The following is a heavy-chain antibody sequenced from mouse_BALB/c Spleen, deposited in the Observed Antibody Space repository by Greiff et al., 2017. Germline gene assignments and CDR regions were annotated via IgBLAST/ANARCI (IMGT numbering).Heavy chain of an antibody. D-gene: IGHD4-1*01. J-gene: IGHJ3*01. Sequence: VKLQESGAELVRPGASVTLSCKASGYTFTDYEMHWVKQTPVHGLEWIGAIDPETGGTAYNQKFKGKATLTADKSSSTAYMELRSLTSEDSAVYYCTRAGTEAYWGQGTLVTVSA. CDR1: GYTFTDYE. CDR3: TRAGTEAY. V-gene: IGHV1-15*01. CDR2: IDPETGGT.